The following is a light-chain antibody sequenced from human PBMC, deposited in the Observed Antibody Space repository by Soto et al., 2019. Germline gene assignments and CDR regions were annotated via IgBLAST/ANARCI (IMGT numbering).Light chain of an antibody. CDR2: AAS. CDR1: QGISSF. V-gene: IGKV1-9*01. CDR3: QQLNSYPLT. Sequence: DIQITQSPSSLSASVRERVAITCRASQGISSFLAWYQQKPGESPKLLISAASTLQSGVPSRFSGSGSGTEFTLTISSLQPEDLATYFCQQLNSYPLTFGGGTKVDIK. J-gene: IGKJ4*01.